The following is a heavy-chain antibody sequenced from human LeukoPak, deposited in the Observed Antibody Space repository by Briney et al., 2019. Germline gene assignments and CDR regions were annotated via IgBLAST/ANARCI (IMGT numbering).Heavy chain of an antibody. V-gene: IGHV1-18*01. CDR3: ARVERGQAAD. CDR1: GGTFSSYG. Sequence: ASVKVSCKASGGTFSSYGISWVRQAPGQGLEWMGWISAYNGNTNYAQKLQGRVTMTPDTSTSTAYMELRSLRSDDTAVYYCARVERGQAADWGQGTLVTVSS. D-gene: IGHD1-1*01. CDR2: ISAYNGNT. J-gene: IGHJ4*02.